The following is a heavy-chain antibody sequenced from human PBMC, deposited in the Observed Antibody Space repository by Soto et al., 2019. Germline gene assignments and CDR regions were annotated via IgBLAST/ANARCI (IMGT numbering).Heavy chain of an antibody. CDR3: ASYYYDSSGYNNHDAFDI. CDR1: GFTFSSYS. CDR2: ISSSSSTI. V-gene: IGHV3-48*02. D-gene: IGHD3-22*01. Sequence: GGSLRLSCAASGFTFSSYSMNWVRQAPGKGLEWVSYISSSSSTIYYADSVKGRFTISRDNAKNSLYLQMNSLRDEDTAVYYCASYYYDSSGYNNHDAFDIWGQGTMVTVSS. J-gene: IGHJ3*02.